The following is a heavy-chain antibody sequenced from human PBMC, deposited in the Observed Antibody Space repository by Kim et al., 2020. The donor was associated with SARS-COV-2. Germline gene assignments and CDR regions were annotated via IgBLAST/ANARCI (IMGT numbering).Heavy chain of an antibody. V-gene: IGHV4-34*01. CDR3: ARGRIQLFTYYYYYGMDV. D-gene: IGHD5-18*01. J-gene: IGHJ6*02. CDR2: INHSGST. Sequence: SETLSLTCAVYGGSFSGYYWSWIRQPPGKGLEWIGEINHSGSTNYNPSLKSRVTISVDTSKNQFSLKLSSVTAADTAVYYCARGRIQLFTYYYYYGMDVWGQGTTVTVSS. CDR1: GGSFSGYY.